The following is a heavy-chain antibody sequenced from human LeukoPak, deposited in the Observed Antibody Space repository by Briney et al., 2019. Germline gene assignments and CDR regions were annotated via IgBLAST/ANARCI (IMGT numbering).Heavy chain of an antibody. CDR3: ARDWGSGYYFDY. V-gene: IGHV4-38-2*02. CDR2: IYHSGST. J-gene: IGHJ4*02. Sequence: SETLSLTCTVSGYSISSGYYWGWIRQPPGKGLEWIGSIYHSGSTYYNPSLKSRVSISVDTSKNQFSLKLSSVTAADTAVYYCARDWGSGYYFDYWGQGTLVTVSS. CDR1: GYSISSGYY. D-gene: IGHD3-22*01.